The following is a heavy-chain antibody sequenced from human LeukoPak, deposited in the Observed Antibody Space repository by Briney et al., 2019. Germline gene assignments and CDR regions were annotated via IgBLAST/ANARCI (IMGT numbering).Heavy chain of an antibody. J-gene: IGHJ4*02. D-gene: IGHD2-15*01. V-gene: IGHV3-30*18. CDR2: ISYDGSNK. CDR1: GFTFSSYG. Sequence: GGSLRLSCAASGFTFSSYGMHWVRQAPGKGLEWVAVISYDGSNKYYADSVKGRFTISRDNSKNTLYLQMNSLRAEDTAVYYCAKPSIVVVVAAAFDYWSQGTLVTVSS. CDR3: AKPSIVVVVAAAFDY.